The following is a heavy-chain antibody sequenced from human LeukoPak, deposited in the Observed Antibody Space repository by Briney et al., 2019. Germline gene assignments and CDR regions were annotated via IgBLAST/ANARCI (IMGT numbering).Heavy chain of an antibody. Sequence: GRTLSLSCALSVFTASLNYMSRVPGAPEGGLENVLVMYSGGSTYSADAVKGRFTISRDYSKYTLYLKMNSLRAEDTAVYYCARNTFGIPANILPGYYKWFWFDPSGQGNLVTVSS. CDR2: MYSGGST. V-gene: IGHV3-53*01. D-gene: IGHD3-9*01. CDR1: VFTASLNY. CDR3: ARNTFGIPANILPGYYKWFWFDP. J-gene: IGHJ5*02.